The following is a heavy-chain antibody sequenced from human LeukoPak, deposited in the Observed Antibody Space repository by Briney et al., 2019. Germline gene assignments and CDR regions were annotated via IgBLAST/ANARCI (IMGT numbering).Heavy chain of an antibody. Sequence: QPGGSLRLXCAASGSASGFTSNTYGMSWVRRAPGKGLEWVSGISGSTGNTYYADSVKGRFTISRDTSKNTLYLQMSSLRAEDTAVYYCAKDPRRILGSFEIWGQGTMVTVS. CDR1: GFTSNTYG. CDR3: AKDPRRILGSFEI. J-gene: IGHJ3*02. CDR2: ISGSTGNT. D-gene: IGHD2/OR15-2a*01. V-gene: IGHV3-23*01.